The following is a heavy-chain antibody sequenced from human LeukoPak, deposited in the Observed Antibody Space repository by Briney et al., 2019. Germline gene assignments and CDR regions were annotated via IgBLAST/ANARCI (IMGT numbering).Heavy chain of an antibody. Sequence: GASVKVSCKASGGTFSSYAISWVRQAPGQGLEWMGRIIPILGIANYAQKFQGRVTITADKSTSTAYMELSSLRSEDTAVYYCARSGGYCSGGSCYPGDYWGQGTLVTVSS. CDR1: GGTFSSYA. CDR3: ARSGGYCSGGSCYPGDY. D-gene: IGHD2-15*01. CDR2: IIPILGIA. V-gene: IGHV1-69*04. J-gene: IGHJ4*02.